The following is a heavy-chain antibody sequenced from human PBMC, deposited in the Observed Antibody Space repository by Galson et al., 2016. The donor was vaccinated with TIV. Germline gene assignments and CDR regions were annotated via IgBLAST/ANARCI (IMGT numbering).Heavy chain of an antibody. J-gene: IGHJ4*02. Sequence: ETLSLTCPVSADSITSYYWSWIRQSPGKGLEWLGYIYYNSGSISYNPSVESRLTISVDTSKSQFSLRLRSVTASDTAVYYCVRRKAMVRWGFDFWGQGILVTVSS. CDR1: ADSITSYY. V-gene: IGHV4-59*08. CDR2: IYYNSGSI. D-gene: IGHD3-10*01. CDR3: VRRKAMVRWGFDF.